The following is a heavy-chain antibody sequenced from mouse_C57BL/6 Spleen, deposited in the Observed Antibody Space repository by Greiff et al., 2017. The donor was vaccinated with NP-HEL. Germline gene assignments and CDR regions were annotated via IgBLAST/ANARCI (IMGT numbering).Heavy chain of an antibody. V-gene: IGHV5-17*01. CDR3: ARRYDDGGAMDY. D-gene: IGHD2-4*01. Sequence: EVKLEESGGGLVKPGGSLKLSCAASGFTFSDYGMHWVRQAPEKGLEWVVYISSGSSTIYYADTLKGRFTISRDNAKNTLFLQMTSLRSEDTAMYYCARRYDDGGAMDYWGQGTSVTVSS. CDR2: ISSGSSTI. CDR1: GFTFSDYG. J-gene: IGHJ4*01.